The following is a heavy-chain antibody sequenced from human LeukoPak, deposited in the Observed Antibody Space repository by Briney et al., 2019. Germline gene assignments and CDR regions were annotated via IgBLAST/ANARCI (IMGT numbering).Heavy chain of an antibody. Sequence: GASVKVSCKASGYTFTSYGISWVRQAPGHELEWMGWISAYNGNTDYAQKLQGRVTMTTYTSTSTAYMELRSLRSDDTAAYYCARDPWFGESPSDWGQGTLVTVSS. V-gene: IGHV1-18*01. CDR2: ISAYNGNT. D-gene: IGHD3-10*01. CDR1: GYTFTSYG. CDR3: ARDPWFGESPSD. J-gene: IGHJ4*02.